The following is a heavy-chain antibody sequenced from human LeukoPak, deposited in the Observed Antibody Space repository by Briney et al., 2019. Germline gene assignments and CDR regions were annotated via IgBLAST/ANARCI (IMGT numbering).Heavy chain of an antibody. CDR1: GFTVSSKF. D-gene: IGHD3-16*01. J-gene: IGHJ4*02. CDR3: AKGEVTSGGGLDY. CDR2: IYSGGIT. Sequence: GGSLRLSCAASGFTVSSKFMHWVRQAPGKGLEWVSVIYSGGITYYADSVKGRFTVSRDNSRNTMYLHMNSLKVEDTAVYYCAKGEVTSGGGLDYWGQGTLVTVSS. V-gene: IGHV3-53*01.